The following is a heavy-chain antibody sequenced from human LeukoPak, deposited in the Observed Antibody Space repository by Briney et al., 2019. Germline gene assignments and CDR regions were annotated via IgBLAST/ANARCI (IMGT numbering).Heavy chain of an antibody. CDR2: ISAYNGNT. V-gene: IGHV1-18*01. J-gene: IGHJ5*02. CDR3: ARDWDSSSWAPFNWFDP. Sequence: ASVKVSCKASGYTFTSYGISWVRQAPGQGLEWMGWISAYNGNTNYAQKLQGRVTMTTDTSTSTAYMELRSLRSDDTAVYYCARDWDSSSWAPFNWFDPWGQGTLVTVSS. CDR1: GYTFTSYG. D-gene: IGHD6-13*01.